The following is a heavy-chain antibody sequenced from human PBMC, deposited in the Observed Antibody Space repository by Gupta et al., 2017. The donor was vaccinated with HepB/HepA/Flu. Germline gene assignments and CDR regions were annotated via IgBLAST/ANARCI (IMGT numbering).Heavy chain of an antibody. CDR1: GGSISRGGYY. J-gene: IGHJ3*02. V-gene: IGHV4-31*03. CDR2: IFYRAHGGST. Sequence: QVHLQESGPRLVKPSQTLSLTCIVSGGSISRGGYYWSWIRQHPGKGLEWIGYIFYRAHGGSTYYNPSLKSRVTISLDTSKNQFSLNLSSVTAADTAMYYCARRKGQLEVYAFDIWGQGTMVTVSS. CDR3: ARRKGQLEVYAFDI. D-gene: IGHD5-24*01.